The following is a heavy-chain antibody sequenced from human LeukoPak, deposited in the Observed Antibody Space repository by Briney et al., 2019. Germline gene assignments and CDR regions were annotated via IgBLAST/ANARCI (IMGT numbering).Heavy chain of an antibody. Sequence: GGSLRLSCAASGFTVSSNYMSWVRQAPGKGLEWVSIIYSGGSTFSADSVKGRFTISRDNSKNTLYLQMNSLRAEDTAVYYCARGGSYLSAFDIWGQGTMVTVSS. CDR2: IYSGGST. V-gene: IGHV3-53*03. CDR3: ARGGSYLSAFDI. CDR1: GFTVSSNY. D-gene: IGHD1-26*01. J-gene: IGHJ3*02.